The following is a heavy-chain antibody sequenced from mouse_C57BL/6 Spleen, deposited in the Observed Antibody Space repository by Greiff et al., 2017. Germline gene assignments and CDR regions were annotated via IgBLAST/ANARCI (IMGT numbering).Heavy chain of an antibody. V-gene: IGHV1-69*01. CDR2: IDPSDSYT. CDR3: ARGGGTGDY. D-gene: IGHD4-1*01. Sequence: QVQLQQPGAELVMPGASVKLSCKASGYTFTSYWMHWVKQRPGQGLEWIGEIDPSDSYTNYHQKFKGQSTLTVDKSSSTAYMQLSSLTSEDSAVYYSARGGGTGDYWGQGTTLTVSS. J-gene: IGHJ2*01. CDR1: GYTFTSYW.